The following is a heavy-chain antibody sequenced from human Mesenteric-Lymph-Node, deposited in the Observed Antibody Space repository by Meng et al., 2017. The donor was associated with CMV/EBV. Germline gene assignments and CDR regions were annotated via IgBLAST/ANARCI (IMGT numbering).Heavy chain of an antibody. CDR3: ARDPPQVTGGYYYYYGMDV. J-gene: IGHJ6*02. V-gene: IGHV3-21*01. Sequence: GESLKISCAASGFTFSSYSMNWVRQAPGKGLEWVSSISSSSSYIYYADSVKGRFTISRDNAKNSLYLQMNSLRAEDTDVYYCARDPPQVTGGYYYYYGMDVWGQGTTVTVSS. D-gene: IGHD1-26*01. CDR2: ISSSSSYI. CDR1: GFTFSSYS.